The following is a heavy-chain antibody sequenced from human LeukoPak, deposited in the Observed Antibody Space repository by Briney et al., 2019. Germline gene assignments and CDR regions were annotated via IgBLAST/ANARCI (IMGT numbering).Heavy chain of an antibody. Sequence: SETLSLTCAVSGDSFSRYLWNWIRQPPGKPLQYIGEINHAGNTNYNPSLKTRVILSVDKSKNQFSLKLTSVTAVDTAVYFCARGSSFDGYCALGACQAGYYDMWGQGTPVTVSS. D-gene: IGHD3-22*01. CDR1: GDSFSRYL. CDR3: ARGSSFDGYCALGACQAGYYDM. V-gene: IGHV4-34*01. J-gene: IGHJ4*02. CDR2: INHAGNT.